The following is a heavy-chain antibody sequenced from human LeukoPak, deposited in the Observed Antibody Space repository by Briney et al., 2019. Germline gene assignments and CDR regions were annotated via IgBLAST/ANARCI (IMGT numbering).Heavy chain of an antibody. V-gene: IGHV3-30*02. CDR1: GFTFSSYG. CDR2: IRYDGSNK. CDR3: AKGYCSSTSCYSPTYFDY. D-gene: IGHD2-2*01. J-gene: IGHJ4*02. Sequence: GGSLRLSCAASGFTFSSYGMHWVRQAPGKGLEWVAFIRYDGSNKYYADSVKGRFTISRDNSKNTLYLQMNSLRAEDTAVCYCAKGYCSSTSCYSPTYFDYWGQGTLVTVSS.